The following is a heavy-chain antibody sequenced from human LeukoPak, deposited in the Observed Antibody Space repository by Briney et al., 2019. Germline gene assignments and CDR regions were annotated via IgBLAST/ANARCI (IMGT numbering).Heavy chain of an antibody. D-gene: IGHD5-12*01. CDR2: IWYDGSNK. CDR1: GFXFSSYG. Sequence: GGSLRLSCAASGFXFSSYGIHWVRQAPGKGLEWVAVIWYDGSNKYYADSVKGRFTISRDNSKNTLYLQMNSLRAEDTAVYYCARDRSSYEYYFDYWGQGTLVTVSS. CDR3: ARDRSSYEYYFDY. J-gene: IGHJ4*02. V-gene: IGHV3-33*01.